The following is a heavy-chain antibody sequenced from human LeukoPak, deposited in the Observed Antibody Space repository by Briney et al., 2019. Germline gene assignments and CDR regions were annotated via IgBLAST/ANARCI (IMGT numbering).Heavy chain of an antibody. D-gene: IGHD6-13*01. Sequence: ASVKVSCKASGYTFTSHDINWVRQATGQGLEWMGWMNPNSGNTGYAQKFQGRVTMTRNTSISTAYMELSSLRSEDTAVYYCARVNRGAAATYYYYGRDVWAKGPRSPSP. CDR1: GYTFTSHD. CDR2: MNPNSGNT. V-gene: IGHV1-8*01. CDR3: ARVNRGAAATYYYYGRDV. J-gene: IGHJ6*02.